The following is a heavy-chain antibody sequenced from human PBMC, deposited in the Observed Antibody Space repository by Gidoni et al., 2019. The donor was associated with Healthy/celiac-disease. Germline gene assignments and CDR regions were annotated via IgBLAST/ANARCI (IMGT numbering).Heavy chain of an antibody. Sequence: EVQLLESGGGLVQPGGSLRLSCAASGFTFSSYAMSWVRQAPGKGLEWGSAISGSGGSTYYADSVKGRFTISRDNSKNTLYLQMNSLRAEDTAVYYCAKDLGGDYGDYLFVPPYMDVWGKGTTVTVSS. CDR2: ISGSGGST. J-gene: IGHJ6*03. V-gene: IGHV3-23*01. CDR1: GFTFSSYA. D-gene: IGHD4-17*01. CDR3: AKDLGGDYGDYLFVPPYMDV.